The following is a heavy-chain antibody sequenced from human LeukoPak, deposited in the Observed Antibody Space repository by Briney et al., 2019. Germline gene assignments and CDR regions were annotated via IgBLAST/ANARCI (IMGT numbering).Heavy chain of an antibody. CDR3: ARVSSTMVRGVMGY. Sequence: GGSLRLSCAASGFTFSSYSMNWVRQAPGKGLEWVSSISSSSSYIYYADSVKGRFTISRDNAKNSLYLQMNSLRAEDTAVYYCARVSSTMVRGVMGYSGQGTLVTVSS. D-gene: IGHD3-10*01. CDR2: ISSSSSYI. V-gene: IGHV3-21*01. CDR1: GFTFSSYS. J-gene: IGHJ4*02.